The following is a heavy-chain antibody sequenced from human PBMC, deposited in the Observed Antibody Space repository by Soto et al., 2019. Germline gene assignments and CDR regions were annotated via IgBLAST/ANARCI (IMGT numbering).Heavy chain of an antibody. Sequence: QVTLKESGPVLVKPTETLTLTCTVSGFSVSDTRVGVSWIRQPPGKALEWLAHIFWDDETLSITSLRSRVTISKDTSKNQVVLTMTDVDPVDTATYCCARRSGNRMPSRYCYFDLWGRGTLVTVSS. CDR3: ARRSGNRMPSRYCYFDL. J-gene: IGHJ2*01. CDR2: IFWDDET. D-gene: IGHD1-1*01. CDR1: GFSVSDTRVG. V-gene: IGHV2-26*01.